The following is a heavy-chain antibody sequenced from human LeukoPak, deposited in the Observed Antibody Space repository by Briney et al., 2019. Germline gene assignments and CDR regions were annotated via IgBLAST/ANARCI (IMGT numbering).Heavy chain of an antibody. CDR1: GFTVSSNY. J-gene: IGHJ3*02. Sequence: GGSLRLSCAASGFTVSSNYMSWVRQAPGKGLEWVSGISTSGGATYYADSVEGRFTISRDNSKNTLYLHMNSLRAEDTAIYYCAKGLSSTGAFDIWGQGTMVTVSS. CDR2: ISTSGGAT. CDR3: AKGLSSTGAFDI. V-gene: IGHV3-23*01. D-gene: IGHD6-13*01.